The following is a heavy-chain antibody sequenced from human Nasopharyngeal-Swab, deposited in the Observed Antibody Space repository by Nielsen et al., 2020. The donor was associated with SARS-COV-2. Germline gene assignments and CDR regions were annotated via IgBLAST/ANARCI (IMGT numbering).Heavy chain of an antibody. Sequence: SETLSLTCTVSGGSISSSSYYWSWIRQPPGKGLEWIGEINHSGSTNYNPSLKSRVTISVDTSKNQFSLKLSSVTAADTAVYYCASGEGLDYWGQGTLVTVSS. CDR3: ASGEGLDY. V-gene: IGHV4-39*07. D-gene: IGHD3-10*01. CDR2: INHSGST. J-gene: IGHJ4*02. CDR1: GGSISSSSYY.